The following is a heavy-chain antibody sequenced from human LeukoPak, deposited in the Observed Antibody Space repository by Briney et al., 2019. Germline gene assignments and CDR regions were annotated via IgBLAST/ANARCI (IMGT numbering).Heavy chain of an antibody. CDR3: ARHLLHTSTSFDS. D-gene: IGHD3-22*01. CDR1: GGSLNNYY. J-gene: IGHJ4*02. Sequence: ASETLSLTCVVSGGSLNNYYWSWIRQPPGKGLEWIGEIKYTGDTKYNPSLMSRVTISLDTSKNQFSLKLNSVTAADTAVYYCARHLLHTSTSFDSWGQGTLVPVSS. V-gene: IGHV4-34*01. CDR2: IKYTGDT.